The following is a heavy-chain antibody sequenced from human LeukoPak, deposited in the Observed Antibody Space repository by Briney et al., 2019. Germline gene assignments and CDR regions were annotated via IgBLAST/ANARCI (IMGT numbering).Heavy chain of an antibody. CDR1: GYTFTSYD. V-gene: IGHV1-8*01. D-gene: IGHD5-18*01. CDR2: MNPNSGNT. Sequence: GASVKVSCKASGYTFTSYDINWVRQATGQGLEWMGWMNPNSGNTGYAQKFQGRVTMTRNTSISTAYMELSSLRSEDTAVYYCARVINMGSYGRSHFDYWGQGTLVTVSS. J-gene: IGHJ4*02. CDR3: ARVINMGSYGRSHFDY.